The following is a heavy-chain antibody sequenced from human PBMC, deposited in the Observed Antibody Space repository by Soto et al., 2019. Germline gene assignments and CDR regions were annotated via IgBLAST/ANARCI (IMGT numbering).Heavy chain of an antibody. CDR3: ARRGSSGWYLYYFDY. CDR2: IYHSGST. Sequence: SETLSLTCAVSGGSISSGGYSWSWIRQPPGKGLEWIGYIYHSGSTYYNPSLKSRVTISVDTSKNQFSLKLSSVTAADTAVYYCARRGSSGWYLYYFDYWGQGTLVTVSS. V-gene: IGHV4-30-2*03. CDR1: GGSISSGGYS. D-gene: IGHD6-19*01. J-gene: IGHJ4*02.